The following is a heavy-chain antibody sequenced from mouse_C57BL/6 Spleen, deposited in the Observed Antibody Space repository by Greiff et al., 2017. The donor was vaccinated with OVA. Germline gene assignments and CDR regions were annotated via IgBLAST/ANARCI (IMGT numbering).Heavy chain of an antibody. CDR3: ARRMVYFDY. J-gene: IGHJ2*01. D-gene: IGHD2-3*01. Sequence: EVKVEESGPGLVKPSQSLSLTCSVTGYSITSGYYWNWIRQFPGNKLEWMGYISYDGSNNYNPSLKNRISITRDTSKNQFFLKLNSVTTEDTATYYCARRMVYFDYWGQGTTLTVSS. CDR2: ISYDGSN. V-gene: IGHV3-6*01. CDR1: GYSITSGYY.